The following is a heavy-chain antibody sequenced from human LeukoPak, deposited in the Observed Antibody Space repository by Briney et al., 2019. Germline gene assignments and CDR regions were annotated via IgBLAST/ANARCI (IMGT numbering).Heavy chain of an antibody. CDR2: ISGSGGST. CDR1: GFTFSSYA. CDR3: ARDKALVGAFDI. Sequence: GGSLRLSCAASGFTFSSYAMSWVRQAPGKGLEWVSAISGSGGSTYYADSVKGRFTISRDNAKNSLYLQMNSLRAEDTAVYYCARDKALVGAFDIWGQGTMVTVSS. V-gene: IGHV3-23*01. J-gene: IGHJ3*02. D-gene: IGHD1-26*01.